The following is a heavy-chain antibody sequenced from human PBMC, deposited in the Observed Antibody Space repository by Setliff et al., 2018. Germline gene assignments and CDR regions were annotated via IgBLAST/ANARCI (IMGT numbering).Heavy chain of an antibody. D-gene: IGHD2-2*01. J-gene: IGHJ4*02. CDR1: DGSMTSGSYY. CDR2: VYYSGTA. CDR3: ARLSCSSNSCPFDY. V-gene: IGHV4-39*06. Sequence: PSETLSLTCSVSDGSMTSGSYYWGWIRQPPGKGLEWIGSVYYSGTAYYNPSLKSRLYMSVDTPKNQFTLKVISVTAADTAVYYCARLSCSSNSCPFDYWVQGTLVT.